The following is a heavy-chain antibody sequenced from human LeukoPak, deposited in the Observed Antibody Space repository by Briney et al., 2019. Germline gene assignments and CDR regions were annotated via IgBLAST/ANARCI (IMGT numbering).Heavy chain of an antibody. Sequence: SETLSLTCTVSGGSISSYYWGWIRQPAGKGLEWIGRIYTSGSTNYNPSLKSRVTMSVDTSKNQFSLKLSSVTAADTAIFYCAREGGYYYDSSGNFDYWGQGTLVTVSS. CDR1: GGSISSYY. CDR2: IYTSGST. J-gene: IGHJ4*02. V-gene: IGHV4-4*07. CDR3: AREGGYYYDSSGNFDY. D-gene: IGHD3-22*01.